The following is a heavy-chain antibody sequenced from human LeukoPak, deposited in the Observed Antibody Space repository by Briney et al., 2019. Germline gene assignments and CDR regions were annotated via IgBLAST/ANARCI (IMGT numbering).Heavy chain of an antibody. V-gene: IGHV3-53*01. CDR1: GFTVSSNY. Sequence: GGSLRLSCAASGFTVSSNYMSWVRQAPGKGLEWVSSGHSDGTTYYADSVKGRFTVSRDNSKNTLSLQMNSLRAEDTAVYYCAKGPRIAARPTIWFDSWGQGTLVTVSS. J-gene: IGHJ5*01. D-gene: IGHD6-6*01. CDR2: GHSDGTT. CDR3: AKGPRIAARPTIWFDS.